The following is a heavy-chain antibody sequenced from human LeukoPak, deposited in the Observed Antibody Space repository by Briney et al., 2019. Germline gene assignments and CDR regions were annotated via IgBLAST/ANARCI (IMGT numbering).Heavy chain of an antibody. CDR2: ISGSGGST. CDR1: GFTFSSYA. J-gene: IGHJ5*02. Sequence: SGGSLRLSCAASGFTFSSYAMSWVRQAPGKGLEWVSAISGSGGSTYYADSVKGRFTISRDNSKNTLCLQMNSLRAEDTAVYYCAKDLHVVVVAAFDPWGQGTLVTVSS. CDR3: AKDLHVVVVAAFDP. D-gene: IGHD2-15*01. V-gene: IGHV3-23*01.